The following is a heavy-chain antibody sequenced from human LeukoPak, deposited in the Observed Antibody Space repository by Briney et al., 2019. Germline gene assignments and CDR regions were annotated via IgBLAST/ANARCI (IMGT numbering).Heavy chain of an antibody. D-gene: IGHD1-1*01. CDR1: GFTFSDNY. Sequence: GGSLRLSCAASGFTFSDNYMTWVRQAPGKGLEWLSYISGNGGVIQYADSVKGRFTISRDNAKNLLYLRMDSLRVEDTAIYYCARDPRTVRIWGQGTLVTVSS. CDR3: ARDPRTVRI. J-gene: IGHJ4*02. V-gene: IGHV3-11*04. CDR2: ISGNGGVI.